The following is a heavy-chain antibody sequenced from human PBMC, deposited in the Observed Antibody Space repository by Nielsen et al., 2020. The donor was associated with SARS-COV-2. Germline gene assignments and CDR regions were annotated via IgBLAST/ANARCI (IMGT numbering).Heavy chain of an antibody. CDR2: FDPQDGET. D-gene: IGHD6-13*01. CDR3: ATGPGQLVLGWFDP. Sequence: ASVKVSCKVSGGALTLFSMHWVRQAPGKGLEWMGEFDPQDGETTYAQNFQGRVTMTEDTSTDTAYMELSSLRSEDTAVYYCATGPGQLVLGWFDPWGQGTLVTVSS. J-gene: IGHJ5*02. CDR1: GGALTLFS. V-gene: IGHV1-24*01.